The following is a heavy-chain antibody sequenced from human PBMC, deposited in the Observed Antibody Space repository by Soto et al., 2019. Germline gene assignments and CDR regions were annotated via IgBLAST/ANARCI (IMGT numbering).Heavy chain of an antibody. CDR3: ARVVGALGHWFDP. CDR2: ISAYNYNT. V-gene: IGHV1-18*01. CDR1: GSTFTSYV. J-gene: IGHJ5*02. Sequence: QVQLVQSGAEVKKPGASVKVSCKASGSTFTSYVFTWVRQAPGQGLEWMGRISAYNYNTNYAQNLQGRVTMTTDTSTSTAYMELRSLRSDDTAVYYSARVVGALGHWFDPWGQGTLVTVSS. D-gene: IGHD1-26*01.